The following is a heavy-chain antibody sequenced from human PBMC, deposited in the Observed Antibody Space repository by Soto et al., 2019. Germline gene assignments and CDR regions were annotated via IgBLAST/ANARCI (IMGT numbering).Heavy chain of an antibody. V-gene: IGHV3-30*03. J-gene: IGHJ4*02. CDR1: EFNGFRFNLHG. Sequence: QVKLVESGGGVVQPGGSLTLSCTASEFNGFRFNLHGFHRVRQAPGKGLEWVSVISYDGHKKYYADSVRGRFTISRDDSRTTLYLHMNTLTSEDAALYYCATQKGDIAPGEYWGQGTLVTVSS. CDR2: ISYDGHKK. CDR3: ATQKGDIAPGEY. D-gene: IGHD3-16*01.